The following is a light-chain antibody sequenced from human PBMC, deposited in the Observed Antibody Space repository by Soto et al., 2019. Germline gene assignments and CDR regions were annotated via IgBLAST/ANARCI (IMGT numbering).Light chain of an antibody. CDR1: QSVRSS. V-gene: IGKV3-15*01. Sequence: EIMMTQSPATLSVSPGERATLSCRASQSVRSSLAWYQQRPGQAPRLLIYGASARATGIPDRFSGIGSGTEFTLTINSLQSEDFAVYYCQQYKNWPLTFGQGTKLAI. J-gene: IGKJ2*01. CDR2: GAS. CDR3: QQYKNWPLT.